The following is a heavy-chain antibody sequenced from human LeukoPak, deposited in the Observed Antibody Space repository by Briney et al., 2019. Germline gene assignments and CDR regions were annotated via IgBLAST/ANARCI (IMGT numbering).Heavy chain of an antibody. V-gene: IGHV4-34*01. CDR2: INHSGGT. Sequence: PSEPLSLTCAVSGGSLSGYYWSWIRQPTGKGLEWIGEINHSGGTYYKSSLKSRVTISLDTPKNQFSLRLTSVTAADTAVYYCAKLFGAINLLPDYWSQGTLVTVSS. CDR3: AKLFGAINLLPDY. D-gene: IGHD3-3*01. J-gene: IGHJ4*02. CDR1: GGSLSGYY.